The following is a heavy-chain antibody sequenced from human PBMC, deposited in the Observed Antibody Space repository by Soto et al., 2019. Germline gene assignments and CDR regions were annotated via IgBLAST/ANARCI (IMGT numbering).Heavy chain of an antibody. D-gene: IGHD5-12*01. CDR1: GGSISSSNW. CDR2: IYHSGST. J-gene: IGHJ2*01. V-gene: IGHV4-4*02. Sequence: QVQLQESGPGLVKPSGTLSLTCAVSGGSISSSNWWSWVRQPPGKGLEWIGEIYHSGSTNYNPSLKSRVTISVDKSKNQFSLKLSSVTAADTAVYYCARGVEMATIFANLYFDLWGRGTLVTVSS. CDR3: ARGVEMATIFANLYFDL.